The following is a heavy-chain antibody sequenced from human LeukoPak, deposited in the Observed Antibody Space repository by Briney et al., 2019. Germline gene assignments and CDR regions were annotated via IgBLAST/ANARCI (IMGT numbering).Heavy chain of an antibody. D-gene: IGHD3-22*01. CDR3: ARGVYYYDSSGCLRH. CDR1: GGSFSGYY. CDR2: INHSGST. Sequence: SETLSLTCAVYGGSFSGYYWSWIRQPPGKGLEWIGEINHSGSTNYNPSLKSRVTISVDTSKNQFSLKLSSVTAADTAVYYCARGVYYYDSSGCLRHWGQGTLVTVSS. V-gene: IGHV4-34*01. J-gene: IGHJ1*01.